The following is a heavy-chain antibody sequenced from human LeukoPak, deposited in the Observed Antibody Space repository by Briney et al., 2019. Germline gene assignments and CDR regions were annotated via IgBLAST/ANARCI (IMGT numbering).Heavy chain of an antibody. D-gene: IGHD3-10*01. CDR1: RFTFSSYA. CDR2: IRSSGGGT. CDR3: AKGDGSGSYH. V-gene: IGHV3-23*01. J-gene: IGHJ4*02. Sequence: GGSLRLSCAASRFTFSSYAMSGVRQAPEKAREWVSAIRSSGGGTFYADSVKARLPLPRDNSEHTLYRQMNSVRTGHRCVYYCAKGDGSGSYHWGQGTLVTVSS.